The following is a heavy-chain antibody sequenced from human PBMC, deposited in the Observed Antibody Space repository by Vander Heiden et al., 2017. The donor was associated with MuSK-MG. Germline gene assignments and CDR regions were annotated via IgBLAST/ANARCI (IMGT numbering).Heavy chain of an antibody. V-gene: IGHV1-69*06. CDR3: AREDYDDSSGYQDY. Sequence: QVQLVQSGAEVKKPGSSVKVSCKASGGTFSSYAISWVRQAPGQGLEWMGGIIPIFGTANYAQKVQGRVTITADKSTSTAYMELSRMRSEETAVYYCAREDYDDSSGYQDYWGQGTMVTVSS. D-gene: IGHD3-22*01. CDR2: IIPIFGTA. CDR1: GGTFSSYA. J-gene: IGHJ4*02.